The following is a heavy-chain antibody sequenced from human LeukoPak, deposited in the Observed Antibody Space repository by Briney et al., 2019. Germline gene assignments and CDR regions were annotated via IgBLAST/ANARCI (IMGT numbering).Heavy chain of an antibody. CDR2: INPNSGGT. Sequence: ASVPVSYLPCGYSFTDYYMHWVRQAAGQGRAGMGWINPNSGGTSSEPKFQGRVTLLREPSITTVYTEANCLTHGGTALFFCARADRLHWGPYLIGPWGQGTLVTVSS. J-gene: IGHJ5*02. CDR3: ARADRLHWGPYLIGP. V-gene: IGHV1-2*02. D-gene: IGHD2-21*01. CDR1: GYSFTDYY.